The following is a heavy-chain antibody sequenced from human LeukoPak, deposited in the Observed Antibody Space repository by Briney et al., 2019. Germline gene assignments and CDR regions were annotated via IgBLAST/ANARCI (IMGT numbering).Heavy chain of an antibody. V-gene: IGHV3-21*01. Sequence: GGSLRLSCAGSGFTFSSYSMNWVRHAPGKGLEWVSSISSSSSYIYYADSVKGRFTISRDNAKNSLYLQMNSLRAEDTAVYYCAREEGSTETFDYWGQGTLLTVSS. CDR1: GFTFSSYS. CDR3: AREEGSTETFDY. CDR2: ISSSSSYI. J-gene: IGHJ4*02. D-gene: IGHD2-2*01.